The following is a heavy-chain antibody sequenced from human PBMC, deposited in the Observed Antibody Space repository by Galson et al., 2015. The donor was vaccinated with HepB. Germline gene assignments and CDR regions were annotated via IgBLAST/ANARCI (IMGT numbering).Heavy chain of an antibody. CDR2: ISDDGSNK. J-gene: IGHJ4*02. D-gene: IGHD5-12*01. V-gene: IGHV3-30-3*01. CDR1: GFTFSSYA. CDR3: ARDGRYSGYDSDYYFDY. Sequence: SLRLSCAASGFTFSSYAMHWVRQAPGKGLEWVAVISDDGSNKYYADSVKGRFTISRDNSKNTLYLQMNSLRAEDTAVYYCARDGRYSGYDSDYYFDYWGQGTLVTVSS.